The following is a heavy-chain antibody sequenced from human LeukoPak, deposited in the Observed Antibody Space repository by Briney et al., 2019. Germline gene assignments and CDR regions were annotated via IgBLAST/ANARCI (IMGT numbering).Heavy chain of an antibody. CDR2: ISWNSGSI. CDR1: GFTLDDYA. Sequence: GRSLRLSCAASGFTLDDYAMLWVRHAPGKGLERVSGISWNSGSIGYADSVKGRFTISRDNAKNSLYLQMNSLRAEDTALYYCAKAANYDSSGYNDCWGQGTLVTVSS. CDR3: AKAANYDSSGYNDC. J-gene: IGHJ4*02. D-gene: IGHD3-22*01. V-gene: IGHV3-9*01.